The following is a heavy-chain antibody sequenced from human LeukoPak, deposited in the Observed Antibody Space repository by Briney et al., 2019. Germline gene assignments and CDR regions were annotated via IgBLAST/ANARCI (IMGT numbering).Heavy chain of an antibody. Sequence: ASVKVSCKASGYIFTSYGISWVRQAPGQGLEWMGWISAYNGNTNYAQKLQGRVTMTTDTSTSTAYMELRSLGSDETAVYYCARVDLLTGYYFFDYWGQGTLVTVSS. CDR3: ARVDLLTGYYFFDY. CDR2: ISAYNGNT. D-gene: IGHD3-9*01. CDR1: GYIFTSYG. J-gene: IGHJ4*02. V-gene: IGHV1-18*01.